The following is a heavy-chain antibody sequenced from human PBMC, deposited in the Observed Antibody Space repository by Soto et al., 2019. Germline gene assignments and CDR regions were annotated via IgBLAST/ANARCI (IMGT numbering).Heavy chain of an antibody. CDR1: GGTFSSYA. CDR3: ARERSRVGYCSSTSCYTLWFDP. V-gene: IGHV1-69*06. D-gene: IGHD2-2*02. Sequence: SVKVSCKASGGTFSSYAISWVRQAPGQGLEWMGGIIPIFGTANYAQKFQGRVTITADKSTSTAYMELSSLRSEDTAVYYCARERSRVGYCSSTSCYTLWFDPWGQGTLVTVSS. CDR2: IIPIFGTA. J-gene: IGHJ5*02.